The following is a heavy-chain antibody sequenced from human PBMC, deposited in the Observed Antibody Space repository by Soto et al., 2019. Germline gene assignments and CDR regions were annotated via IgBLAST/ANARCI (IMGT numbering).Heavy chain of an antibody. Sequence: PGGSLRLSCAASGFTFSSYAMHWVRQAPGKGLEWVAVISYDGSNKYYADSVKGRFTISRDNSKNTLYLQMNSLRAEDTAVYYCAKDLLTGYYFDYWGQGTLVTVSS. CDR2: ISYDGSNK. CDR1: GFTFSSYA. CDR3: AKDLLTGYYFDY. J-gene: IGHJ4*02. V-gene: IGHV3-30-3*01.